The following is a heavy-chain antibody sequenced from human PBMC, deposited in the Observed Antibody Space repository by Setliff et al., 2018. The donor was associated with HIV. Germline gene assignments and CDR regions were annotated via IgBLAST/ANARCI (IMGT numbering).Heavy chain of an antibody. D-gene: IGHD5-12*01. Sequence: ASVKVSCKPSGYSFTNHYMHWVRQAPGQGLEWMGVINPTGGSTRNTQKFQGRVAMTRDTSTSTVYMELSSLRSEDTAVHYCASAWAWQRNALDLWGQGTMVTVSS. V-gene: IGHV1-46*01. CDR3: ASAWAWQRNALDL. CDR2: INPTGGST. J-gene: IGHJ3*01. CDR1: GYSFTNHY.